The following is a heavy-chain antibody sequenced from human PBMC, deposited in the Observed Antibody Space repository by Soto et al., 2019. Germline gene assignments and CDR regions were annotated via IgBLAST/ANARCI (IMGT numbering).Heavy chain of an antibody. CDR1: GFSLNTAGGG. Sequence: QINLKESGPTLVKPTQTLTLTCSFSGFSLNTAGGGVGWVRQSPGEALEWIAFIYWDDDERYSPSLKTRLTITKDTSKNQVVLKMTNMAPVDTATYYCAHSRNLITEDSQVGDFDYWGQGTLVTVSS. CDR3: AHSRNLITEDSQVGDFDY. J-gene: IGHJ4*02. D-gene: IGHD3-10*01. CDR2: IYWDDDE. V-gene: IGHV2-5*02.